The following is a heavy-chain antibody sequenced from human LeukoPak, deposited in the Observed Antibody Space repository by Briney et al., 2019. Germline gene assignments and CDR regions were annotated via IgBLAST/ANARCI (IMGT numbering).Heavy chain of an antibody. CDR3: AEPFVGYMDV. CDR2: ISSSSSYI. V-gene: IGHV3-21*04. Sequence: GGSLRLSCAASGFTFSSYSMNWVRQAPGKGLEWVSSISSSSSYIYYADSVKGRFTISRDNSKNTLYLQMNSLRAEDTAVYYCAEPFVGYMDVWGKGTTVTVSS. D-gene: IGHD1-14*01. CDR1: GFTFSSYS. J-gene: IGHJ6*03.